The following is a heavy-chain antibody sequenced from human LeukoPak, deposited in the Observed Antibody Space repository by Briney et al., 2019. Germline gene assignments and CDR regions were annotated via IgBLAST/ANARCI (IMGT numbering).Heavy chain of an antibody. V-gene: IGHV3-20*04. D-gene: IGHD6-19*01. Sequence: GGSLRLSCAASGFTFDDYGMSWARQAPVKGLEWVSGINWDGGSTGYADSVKGRFTISRDNAKNFLYLQMNSLRAEDTALYYCARTVSSAGWSDDAFDIWGQGTMVTVSS. J-gene: IGHJ3*02. CDR1: GFTFDDYG. CDR3: ARTVSSAGWSDDAFDI. CDR2: INWDGGST.